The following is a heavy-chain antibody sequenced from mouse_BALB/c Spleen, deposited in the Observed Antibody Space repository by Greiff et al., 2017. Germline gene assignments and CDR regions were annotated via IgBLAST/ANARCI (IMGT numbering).Heavy chain of an antibody. CDR3: ARRDYYGSISWFAY. V-gene: IGHV1-4*02. CDR2: INPSSGYT. J-gene: IGHJ3*01. D-gene: IGHD1-1*01. Sequence: VQLQQSAAELARPGASVKMSCKASGYTFTSYTMHWVKQRPGQGLEWIGYINPSSGYTEYNQKFKDKTTLTADKSSSTAYMQLSSLTSEDSAVYYCARRDYYGSISWFAYWGQGTLVTVSA. CDR1: GYTFTSYT.